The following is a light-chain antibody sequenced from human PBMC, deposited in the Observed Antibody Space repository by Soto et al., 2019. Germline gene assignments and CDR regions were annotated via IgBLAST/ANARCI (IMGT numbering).Light chain of an antibody. J-gene: IGKJ4*01. CDR2: DAS. V-gene: IGKV3-11*01. CDR3: LQRSNWLT. Sequence: EIVLTQSPATLSLSPGEGATLSCRASQSVSTYLAWYQQKPGQAPRLLIYDASKRATGIPARFSGSGSGTDFSLTSSSLEPEDFAVYYCLQRSNWLTFGGGTKVEIK. CDR1: QSVSTY.